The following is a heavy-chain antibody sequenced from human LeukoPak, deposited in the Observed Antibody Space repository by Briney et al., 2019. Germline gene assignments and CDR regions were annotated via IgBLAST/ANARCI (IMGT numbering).Heavy chain of an antibody. CDR2: INHTGTT. CDR1: GGSIPISTYY. J-gene: IGHJ5*02. Sequence: PSETLSLTCTVSGGSIPISTYYWSWIRQPPGKGLEWIGEINHTGTTNYNPSLKSRVTISVDTSKNQFSLKLKSVTAADTAVYYCARKEGGQLANTRRWFDPWGQGTLVTVSS. CDR3: ARKEGGQLANTRRWFDP. V-gene: IGHV4-39*07. D-gene: IGHD6-13*01.